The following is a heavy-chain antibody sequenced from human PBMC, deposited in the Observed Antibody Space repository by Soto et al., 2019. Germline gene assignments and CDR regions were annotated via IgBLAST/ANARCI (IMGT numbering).Heavy chain of an antibody. CDR2: TSADNGDT. CDR1: GYTFTHYG. D-gene: IGHD2-2*01. Sequence: QVQLVQSGAEVKEPGASVKVSCKASGYTFTHYGFSWVRQAPGQGLEWMAWTSADNGDTNYAPKLQGRVILTTDTSTGTAYMELRSLRSDDTAVYYCARDERGTCTSSICYYFDYWGQGTLVTVSS. V-gene: IGHV1-18*04. CDR3: ARDERGTCTSSICYYFDY. J-gene: IGHJ4*02.